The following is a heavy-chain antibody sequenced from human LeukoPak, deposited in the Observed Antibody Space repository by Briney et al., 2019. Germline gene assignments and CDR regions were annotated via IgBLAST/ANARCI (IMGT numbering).Heavy chain of an antibody. J-gene: IGHJ4*02. D-gene: IGHD3-22*01. CDR3: ARATHYYESSGYDY. V-gene: IGHV3-30*04. CDR2: ISYDGSNK. CDR1: GFTFSSYA. Sequence: GGSLRLSCAASGFTFSSYAMHWVRQAPGKGLEGVAVISYDGSNKYYADSVKGRFTISRDNAKNSLYLQMNSLRAEDTALYYCARATHYYESSGYDYWGQGTLVTVSS.